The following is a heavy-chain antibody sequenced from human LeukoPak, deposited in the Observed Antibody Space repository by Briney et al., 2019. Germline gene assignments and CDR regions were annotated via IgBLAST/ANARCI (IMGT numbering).Heavy chain of an antibody. D-gene: IGHD6-6*01. CDR3: ARDRSFSSPDAFDI. V-gene: IGHV1-69*05. CDR1: GGTFSSYA. Sequence: PEASVKVSCKASGGTFSSYAISWVRQAPGQGLEWMGGIIPIFGTANSAQKFQGRVTITTDESTSTAYMELSSLRYEDTAVYYCARDRSFSSPDAFDIWGQGTMVTVSS. CDR2: IIPIFGTA. J-gene: IGHJ3*02.